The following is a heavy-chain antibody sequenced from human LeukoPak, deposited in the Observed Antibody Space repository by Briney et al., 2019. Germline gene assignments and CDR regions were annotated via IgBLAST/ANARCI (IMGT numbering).Heavy chain of an antibody. V-gene: IGHV3-23*01. CDR1: GFTFSNSA. CDR2: ISASGHYT. J-gene: IGHJ4*02. D-gene: IGHD3-22*01. Sequence: GGSLRLSCEASGFTFSNSAMAWVRQAPGKGLEWVSGISASGHYTYNADSGKGRFTISRDNSKNTLYLQMTSLRAEDTALYYCATKTPGNYPYDYWGQGTLVIVSP. CDR3: ATKTPGNYPYDY.